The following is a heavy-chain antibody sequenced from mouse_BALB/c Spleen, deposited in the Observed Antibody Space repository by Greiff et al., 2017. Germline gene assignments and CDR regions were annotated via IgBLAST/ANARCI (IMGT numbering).Heavy chain of an antibody. J-gene: IGHJ2*01. D-gene: IGHD1-1*01. Sequence: QVQLKESGPGLVQPSQSLSITCTVSGFSLTSYGVHWVRQSPGKGLEWLGVIWSGGSTDYNAAFISRLSISKDNSKSQVFFKMNSLQANDTAIYYCARNRGYYGSSYEYFDYWGQGTTLTVSS. CDR1: GFSLTSYG. V-gene: IGHV2-2*02. CDR2: IWSGGST. CDR3: ARNRGYYGSSYEYFDY.